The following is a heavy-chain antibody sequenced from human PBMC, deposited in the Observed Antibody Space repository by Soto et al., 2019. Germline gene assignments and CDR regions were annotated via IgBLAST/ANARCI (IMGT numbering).Heavy chain of an antibody. J-gene: IGHJ2*01. CDR3: ATLLQYPQYSYGYGSGGGWYFDL. D-gene: IGHD5-18*01. CDR2: IYYSGST. V-gene: IGHV4-39*01. CDR1: GGSISSSSYY. Sequence: QLQLQESGPGLVKPSETLSLTCTVSGGSISSSSYYWGWIRQPPGKGLEWIGSIYYSGSTYYNPSLKSRVTISVDTSKNQFSLKLSSVTAADTAVYYCATLLQYPQYSYGYGSGGGWYFDLWGRGTLVTVSS.